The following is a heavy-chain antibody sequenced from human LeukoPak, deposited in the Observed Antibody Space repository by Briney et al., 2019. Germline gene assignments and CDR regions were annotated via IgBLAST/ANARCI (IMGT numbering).Heavy chain of an antibody. CDR1: SGSISSSSYY. D-gene: IGHD3-10*01. J-gene: IGHJ4*02. CDR3: ARFMVRGVIDY. Sequence: PSETLSLTCTVSSGSISSSSYYWGWIRQPPGKGLEWIGSIYYSGSTYYNPSLKSRVTISVDTSKNQFSLKLSSVTAADTAVYYCARFMVRGVIDYWGQGTLVTVSS. CDR2: IYYSGST. V-gene: IGHV4-39*01.